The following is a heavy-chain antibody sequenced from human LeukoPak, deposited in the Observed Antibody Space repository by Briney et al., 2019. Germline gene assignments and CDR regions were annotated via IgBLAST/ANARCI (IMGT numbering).Heavy chain of an antibody. J-gene: IGHJ2*01. CDR2: IRYDGSNK. CDR3: ANGATPGWCFDL. V-gene: IGHV3-30*02. D-gene: IGHD4/OR15-4a*01. CDR1: GFTFSSYG. Sequence: GGSLRLSCAASGFTFSSYGMHWVRQAPGKGLEWVAFIRYDGSNKYYADSVKGRFTTSRDNSKNTLYLQMNSLRAEDTAVYYCANGATPGWCFDLWGRGTLVTVSS.